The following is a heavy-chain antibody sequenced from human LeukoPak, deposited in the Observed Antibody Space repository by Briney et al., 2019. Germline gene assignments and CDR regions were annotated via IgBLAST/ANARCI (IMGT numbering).Heavy chain of an antibody. Sequence: GGSLRLSCAPSGFTFDDFAMHWVRQAPGKGLEWVGLISYDGGNKNYADSVKGRFTISRDNSKNTLYLHMNSLRPEDTAVYYCARDPPFSSGWSQNHFDYWGQGTLVTVSS. D-gene: IGHD6-19*01. CDR1: GFTFDDFA. V-gene: IGHV3-30*04. CDR3: ARDPPFSSGWSQNHFDY. J-gene: IGHJ4*02. CDR2: ISYDGGNK.